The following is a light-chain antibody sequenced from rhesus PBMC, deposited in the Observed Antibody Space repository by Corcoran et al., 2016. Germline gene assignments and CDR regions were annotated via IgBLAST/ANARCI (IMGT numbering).Light chain of an antibody. V-gene: IGKV2-104*01. CDR3: VQALEMWT. Sequence: DIVMTQTPLSLPVTLGEPASISCRSSQSLFDREDGNIYVECNLKKRGQSPLLLIYELSKRASGVPDSCSDSGSGTDFTLKMSRVEAEDVRVYYYVQALEMWTFGQGTKVEIK. CDR2: ELS. J-gene: IGKJ1*01. CDR1: QSLFDREDGNIY.